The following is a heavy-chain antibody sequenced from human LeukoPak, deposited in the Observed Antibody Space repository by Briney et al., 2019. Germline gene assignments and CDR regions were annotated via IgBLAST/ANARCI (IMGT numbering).Heavy chain of an antibody. J-gene: IGHJ4*02. Sequence: GGSLRLSCAASGFTVSSNYMSWVRQAPGKGLEWVAVISYDGSNKYYADSVKGRFTISRDNAKNSVFLQMNSLRAEDTAVYYCARRVIAVGLDYWGQGTLVTVSS. CDR1: GFTVSSNY. CDR3: ARRVIAVGLDY. V-gene: IGHV3-30*03. CDR2: ISYDGSNK. D-gene: IGHD2-21*01.